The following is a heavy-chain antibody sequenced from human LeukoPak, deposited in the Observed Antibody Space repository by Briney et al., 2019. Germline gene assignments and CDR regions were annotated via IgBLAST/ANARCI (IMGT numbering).Heavy chain of an antibody. Sequence: TGRSLRLSCVASGFTFNTYGMAWVRQAPGKGLEWVAGISSDGSNKDYADSVKGRFTISRDNSENTLYLQMNSLRSEDTAVYYCAKAAYCTSTSCHFSGYAQRPLDSWGQGTPVTVSS. J-gene: IGHJ4*02. V-gene: IGHV3-30*18. CDR3: AKAAYCTSTSCHFSGYAQRPLDS. CDR2: ISSDGSNK. D-gene: IGHD2-2*01. CDR1: GFTFNTYG.